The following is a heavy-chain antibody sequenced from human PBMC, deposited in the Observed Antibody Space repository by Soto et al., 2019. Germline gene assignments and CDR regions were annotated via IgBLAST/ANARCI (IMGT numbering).Heavy chain of an antibody. V-gene: IGHV4-31*03. CDR3: ARAPVGYFDY. Sequence: SETLSLTCTVSGGSISSGGYYWSWIRQHPGKGLEWIGYIYYSGSTYYNPSLKSRVTISVDTSKNQFSLKLSSVTAADTAVYYRARAPVGYFDYWGQGTLVTVSS. CDR1: GGSISSGGYY. D-gene: IGHD3-16*01. CDR2: IYYSGST. J-gene: IGHJ4*02.